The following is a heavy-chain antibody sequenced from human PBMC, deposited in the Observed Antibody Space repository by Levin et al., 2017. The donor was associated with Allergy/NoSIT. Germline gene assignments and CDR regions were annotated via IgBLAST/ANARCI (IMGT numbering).Heavy chain of an antibody. J-gene: IGHJ4*02. V-gene: IGHV3-64D*06. Sequence: GGSLRLSCSASGFTFSSYAMHWVRQAPGKGLKSVSAISTNGGSTYYADSVKGRFTISRDNSKNTLYLQMSSLRAEDTAVYYCVSEWYSGSGSLDYWGQGTLVTVSS. D-gene: IGHD3-10*01. CDR1: GFTFSSYA. CDR3: VSEWYSGSGSLDY. CDR2: ISTNGGST.